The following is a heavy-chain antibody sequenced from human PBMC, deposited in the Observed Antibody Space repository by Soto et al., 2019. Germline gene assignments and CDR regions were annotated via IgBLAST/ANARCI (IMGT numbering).Heavy chain of an antibody. CDR2: LHGDGTT. CDR3: AKSRHIVAYFDY. V-gene: IGHV3-53*01. J-gene: IGHJ4*02. CDR1: GFSVSSDY. Sequence: EVQLVESGGGLIQPGESLRLSCVASGFSVSSDYMHWVRQAPGKGLEWVSVLHGDGTTYYADSVKGRFTISRDNSKNMVYLQINSMRAEDTALYCCAKSRHIVAYFDYWGQGALVTVSS. D-gene: IGHD5-12*01.